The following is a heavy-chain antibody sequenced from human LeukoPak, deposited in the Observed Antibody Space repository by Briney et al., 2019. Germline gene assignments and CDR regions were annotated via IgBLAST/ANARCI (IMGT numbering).Heavy chain of an antibody. J-gene: IGHJ4*02. D-gene: IGHD3-22*01. Sequence: GGSLRLSCAASGFTFSSYGMHWVRQAPGKGLEGVAVIWYDGSNKYYADSVKGRFTISRDNSKNTLYLQMNSLGAEDTAVYYCAKDLYYYYDSSGPFDYWGQGTLVTVSS. V-gene: IGHV3-33*06. CDR1: GFTFSSYG. CDR2: IWYDGSNK. CDR3: AKDLYYYYDSSGPFDY.